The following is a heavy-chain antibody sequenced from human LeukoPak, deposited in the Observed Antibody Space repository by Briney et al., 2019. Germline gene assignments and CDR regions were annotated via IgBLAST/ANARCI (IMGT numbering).Heavy chain of an antibody. Sequence: AGGSLRLSCAASGFTVSSNYMSWVRQAPGKGLEWVSVIYSGGSTYYADSVKGRFTISRDNSKNTLYLQMNSLRAEDTAVYYCARGGKDSSGYYFVYWGQGTLVTVSS. J-gene: IGHJ4*02. V-gene: IGHV3-53*01. CDR3: ARGGKDSSGYYFVY. CDR1: GFTVSSNY. CDR2: IYSGGST. D-gene: IGHD3-22*01.